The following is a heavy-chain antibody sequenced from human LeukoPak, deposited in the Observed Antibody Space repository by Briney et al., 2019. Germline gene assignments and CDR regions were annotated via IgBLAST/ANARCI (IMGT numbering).Heavy chain of an antibody. CDR2: INAGNGNT. CDR1: GYTFTSYA. CDR3: AREGKDIVVVPAAMNAHFDY. J-gene: IGHJ4*02. Sequence: GASVKASCKASGYTFTSYAMHWVRQAPGQRLEWMGWINAGNGNTKYSQEFQGRVTITRDTSASTAYMELSSLRSEDMAVYYCAREGKDIVVVPAAMNAHFDYWGQGTLVTVSS. D-gene: IGHD2-2*01. V-gene: IGHV1-3*03.